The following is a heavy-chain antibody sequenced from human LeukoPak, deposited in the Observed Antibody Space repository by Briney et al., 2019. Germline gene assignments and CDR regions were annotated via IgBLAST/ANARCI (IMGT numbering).Heavy chain of an antibody. D-gene: IGHD2-21*01. V-gene: IGHV4-59*01. CDR2: IYSSGST. CDR1: SGSISSYY. CDR3: ARPWHDPSIVGFDP. Sequence: PSETLSLTCTVSSGSISSYYWSWIRQPPGKGLGWMGDIYSSGSTNYNPSHKSRGTISVDTSKNQFSLKLSSVTAADTAVYYCARPWHDPSIVGFDPWGQGTLVTVSS. J-gene: IGHJ5*02.